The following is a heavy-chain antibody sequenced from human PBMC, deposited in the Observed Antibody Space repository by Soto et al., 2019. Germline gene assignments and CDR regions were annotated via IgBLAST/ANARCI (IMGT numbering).Heavy chain of an antibody. CDR2: IVGGSGNT. CDR3: AARRSGLYAMDV. D-gene: IGHD1-26*01. V-gene: IGHV1-58*01. CDR1: GFTFSTSA. Sequence: SVKVSFKASGFTFSTSAVQWLRQARGQRPEWMGWIVGGSGNTNYAQNSQERVIITRDMSTSTVYMELSSLRSDDTAVYFCAARRSGLYAMDVWGQGTTVTVSS. J-gene: IGHJ6*02.